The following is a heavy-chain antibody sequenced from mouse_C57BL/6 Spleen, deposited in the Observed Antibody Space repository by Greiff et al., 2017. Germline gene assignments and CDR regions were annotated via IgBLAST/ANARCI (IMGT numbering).Heavy chain of an antibody. CDR3: ARRGEGDYFDY. J-gene: IGHJ2*01. CDR1: GFTFSSYG. V-gene: IGHV5-6*02. Sequence: EVKLVESGGDLVKPGGSLKLSCAASGFTFSSYGMSWVRQTPDKRLEWVATISSGGSYTYYPDSVKGRFTISRDNAKNTLYLQMSSLKSEDTAMYYCARRGEGDYFDYWGQGTTLTVSS. CDR2: ISSGGSYT.